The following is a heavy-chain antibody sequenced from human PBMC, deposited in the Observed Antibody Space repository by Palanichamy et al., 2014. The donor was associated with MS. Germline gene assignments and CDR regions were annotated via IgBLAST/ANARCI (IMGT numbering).Heavy chain of an antibody. CDR2: ISWNSGTI. J-gene: IGHJ3*02. Sequence: EVQLVESGGGLVQPGRSLRLSCAASGFTFDDYAMHWVRQAPGKGLEWVSGISWNSGTIGYADSVKGRFTISRDNTKNSLYLQMNSRRAEDTALYYCAKALTGTTLYYAFDIWGQGTMVTVSS. CDR3: AKALTGTTLYYAFDI. CDR1: GFTFDDYA. D-gene: IGHD1-20*01. V-gene: IGHV3-9*01.